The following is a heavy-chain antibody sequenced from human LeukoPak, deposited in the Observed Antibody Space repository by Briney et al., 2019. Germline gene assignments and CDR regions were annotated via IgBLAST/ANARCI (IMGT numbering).Heavy chain of an antibody. D-gene: IGHD3-3*01. CDR2: ISAYNGNT. J-gene: IGHJ3*02. CDR3: ARAYDFWSGLDAFDI. Sequence: GASVKVSCKASGYTFTSYGISWVRQAPGQGLEWMGWISAYNGNTNYAQKLQGRVTMTTDTSTSTAYMELRSLRSDDTAVYYCARAYDFWSGLDAFDIWGQGTMVTVSS. V-gene: IGHV1-18*01. CDR1: GYTFTSYG.